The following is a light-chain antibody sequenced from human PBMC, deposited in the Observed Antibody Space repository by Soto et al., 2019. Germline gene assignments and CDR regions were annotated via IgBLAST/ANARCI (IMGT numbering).Light chain of an antibody. CDR1: QSVTNSF. CDR2: GIS. CDR3: QQYSRLPHT. Sequence: ESVLTQSPGTLSLSPGERATLSCRTSQSVTNSFFAWYQQRPGQAPRLLIYGISSRATGIPDRFSGSGSGTDFTLTITRLEPEDFVVYYCQQYSRLPHTFGQGTKLEVK. V-gene: IGKV3-20*01. J-gene: IGKJ2*01.